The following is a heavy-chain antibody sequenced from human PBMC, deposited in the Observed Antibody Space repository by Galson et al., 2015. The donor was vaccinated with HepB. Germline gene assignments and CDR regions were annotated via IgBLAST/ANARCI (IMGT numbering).Heavy chain of an antibody. CDR1: GFTFTSYW. V-gene: IGHV3-7*03. CDR3: ARGLSVSSNWFDP. J-gene: IGHJ5*02. D-gene: IGHD5/OR15-5a*01. Sequence: SLRLSCAASGFTFTSYWMTWVRQVPGKGLEWVANIKHDGSEKNYVDSVKGRFTVSRDNAENSLYLQMNSLRAEDTAVYYCARGLSVSSNWFDPWGQGTLVTVSS. CDR2: IKHDGSEK.